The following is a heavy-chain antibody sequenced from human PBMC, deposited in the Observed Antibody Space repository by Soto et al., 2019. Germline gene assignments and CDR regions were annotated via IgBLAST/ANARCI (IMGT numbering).Heavy chain of an antibody. J-gene: IGHJ6*02. CDR3: AHTSWNQLRYAMDV. V-gene: IGHV2-5*02. CDR1: GFSLSTRNMG. Sequence: QITLKESGPTLVKPTETLTLTCTFSGFSLSTRNMGVSWIRQPPGKALEWLAVIFWDDDKRYNPLLKNRYTITKDTSKNQVVLTLTDMHPVDTGTYYCAHTSWNQLRYAMDVWGHGTSVTVSS. CDR2: IFWDDDK. D-gene: IGHD1-1*01.